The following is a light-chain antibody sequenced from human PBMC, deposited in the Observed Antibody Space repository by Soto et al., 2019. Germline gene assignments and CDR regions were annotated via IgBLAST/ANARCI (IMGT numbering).Light chain of an antibody. J-gene: IGKJ1*01. CDR3: QQYDNYRA. Sequence: IQLTQSPSSLSASVGDRVTITCRASQTISSWLAWYQQKPGKAPKLLIYDASTLESGVPSRFSGSGSGTEFTLAISSLQPDDFATYYCQQYDNYRAFGQGTTVDIK. CDR2: DAS. V-gene: IGKV1-5*01. CDR1: QTISSW.